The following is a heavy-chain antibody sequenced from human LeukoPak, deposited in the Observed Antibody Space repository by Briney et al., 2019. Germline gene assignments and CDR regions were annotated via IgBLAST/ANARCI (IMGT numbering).Heavy chain of an antibody. CDR1: GFTFSSYG. CDR2: IWYDGSNK. CDR3: ARDLGPTIVVVTASKYGGMDV. J-gene: IGHJ6*02. Sequence: PGGSLRLSCAASGFTFSSYGMHWVRQAPGKGLEWVAVIWYDGSNKYYADSVKGRFTISRDNSKNTLYLQMNSLRAEDTAVYYCARDLGPTIVVVTASKYGGMDVWGQGTTVTVSS. D-gene: IGHD2-21*02. V-gene: IGHV3-33*01.